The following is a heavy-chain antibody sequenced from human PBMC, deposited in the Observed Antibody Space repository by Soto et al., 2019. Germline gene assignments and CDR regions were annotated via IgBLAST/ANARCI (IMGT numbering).Heavy chain of an antibody. CDR1: GYTFTTNG. CDR3: ARDLGYGYYGTDY. J-gene: IGHJ4*02. CDR2: INADSGET. Sequence: QVQLVQSGAEVKESGASVKVSCKASGYTFTTNGVSWVRQGPGQGLEWMGWINADSGETRYAQKFQGRVTMTTDTSTSTAYIDLRSLTSDDTAVYYCARDLGYGYYGTDYWGQGTLVTVSA. V-gene: IGHV1-18*04. D-gene: IGHD4-17*01.